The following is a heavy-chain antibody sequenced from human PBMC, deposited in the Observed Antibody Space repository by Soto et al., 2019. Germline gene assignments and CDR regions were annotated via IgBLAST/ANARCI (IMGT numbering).Heavy chain of an antibody. CDR3: ARVGALGRPGLDTNDY. D-gene: IGHD3-16*01. CDR2: ISAYNGNT. V-gene: IGHV1-18*01. J-gene: IGHJ4*02. Sequence: GASVKVSCKASGYTFTSYGISWVRQAPGQGLEWMGWISAYNGNTNYAQKLQGRVPMPPDTSPSTAYMELRSLRSDDTAVYYCARVGALGRPGLDTNDYWGQGTLVTVSS. CDR1: GYTFTSYG.